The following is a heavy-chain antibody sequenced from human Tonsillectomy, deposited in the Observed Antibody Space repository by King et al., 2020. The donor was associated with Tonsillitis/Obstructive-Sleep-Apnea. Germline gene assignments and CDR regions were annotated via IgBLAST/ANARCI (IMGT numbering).Heavy chain of an antibody. Sequence: QLVQSGAEVKRPGASVKVSCKASGYTFTTYHMHWVRQAPGQGLDWMGKINPSDACTTFAQKFQGRVTMTRDTSTNTFFMELSGLRFEDTAIYYCARYSSMDSFDYWGQGTPVTVST. D-gene: IGHD2-2*01. V-gene: IGHV1-46*01. J-gene: IGHJ4*02. CDR3: ARYSSMDSFDY. CDR1: GYTFTTYH. CDR2: INPSDACT.